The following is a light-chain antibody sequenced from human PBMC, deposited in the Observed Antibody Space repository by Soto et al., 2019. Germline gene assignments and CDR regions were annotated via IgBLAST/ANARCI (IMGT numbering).Light chain of an antibody. CDR2: DAS. CDR3: QQLDSYPIRT. J-gene: IGKJ4*01. V-gene: IGKV1-9*01. Sequence: DIPLTQSPSFLSASVGDRVTITCRASQDISSYLAWYQQKPGKAPKLLIYDASTLRSGVPSRFRGSGSGTEFTLTISSLQPEDFATYSCQQLDSYPIRTFGGGTKVEIK. CDR1: QDISSY.